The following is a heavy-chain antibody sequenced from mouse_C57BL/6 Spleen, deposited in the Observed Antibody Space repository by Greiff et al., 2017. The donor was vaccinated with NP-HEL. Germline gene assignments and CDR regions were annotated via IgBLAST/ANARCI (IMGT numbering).Heavy chain of an antibody. D-gene: IGHD2-1*01. CDR3: AYGNSYYFDY. Sequence: VQLVESGAELVKPGASVKMSCKASGYTFTSYWITRVKQRPGQGLEWIGDIYTGSGSTNYNAKFKSKATLTVDTSSSTAYMQRCSLTSEDSAVYYCAYGNSYYFDYWGQGTTLTVSS. J-gene: IGHJ2*01. CDR1: GYTFTSYW. CDR2: IYTGSGST. V-gene: IGHV1-55*01.